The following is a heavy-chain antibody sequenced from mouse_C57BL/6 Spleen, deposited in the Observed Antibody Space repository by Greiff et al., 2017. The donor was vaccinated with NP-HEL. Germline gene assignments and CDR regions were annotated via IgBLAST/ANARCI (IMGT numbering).Heavy chain of an antibody. Sequence: QVQLQQSGPELVKPGASVKISCKASGYAFSSSWMNWVKQRPGKGLEWIGRIYPGDGDTNYNGKFKGKATLTADKSSSTAYMQLSSRTSEDSAVYFCAIYGSSPGFAYWGQGTLVTVSA. CDR2: IYPGDGDT. V-gene: IGHV1-82*01. D-gene: IGHD1-1*01. CDR3: AIYGSSPGFAY. J-gene: IGHJ3*01. CDR1: GYAFSSSW.